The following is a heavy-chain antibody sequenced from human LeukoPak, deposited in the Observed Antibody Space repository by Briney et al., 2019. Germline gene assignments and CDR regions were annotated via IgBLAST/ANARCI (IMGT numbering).Heavy chain of an antibody. CDR3: ARVSYTGTYTYDY. V-gene: IGHV1-2*02. Sequence: GASVKVSCKPSGYTFTGYYIHWVRQAPGLGLEWMGWINPNSGGTNYAQKFQGRVTMTRDTSISAAYMELSRLTLDDTAMYYCARVSYTGTYTYDYWGQGTLVTVSA. CDR1: GYTFTGYY. J-gene: IGHJ4*02. D-gene: IGHD1-26*01. CDR2: INPNSGGT.